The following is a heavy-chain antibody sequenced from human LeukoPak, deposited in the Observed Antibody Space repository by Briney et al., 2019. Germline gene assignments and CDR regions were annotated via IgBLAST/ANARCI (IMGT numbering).Heavy chain of an antibody. J-gene: IGHJ4*02. CDR3: TRGAGWLIDY. Sequence: SETLSLTCTVSDDSISDYYRGWIRQPPGKGLEWIGYFHNSGTSTCNPSLKSRVTISADTSKNQFSLKLNSLTTADAAVYYCTRGAGWLIDYWGQGILVTVSS. CDR2: FHNSGTS. D-gene: IGHD3-16*01. CDR1: DDSISDYY. V-gene: IGHV4-59*01.